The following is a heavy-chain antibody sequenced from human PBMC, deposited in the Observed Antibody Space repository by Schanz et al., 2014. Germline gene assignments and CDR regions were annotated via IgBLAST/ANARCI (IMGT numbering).Heavy chain of an antibody. J-gene: IGHJ3*02. CDR1: GFTFNNYG. Sequence: EVQLVESGGGLVKPGGSLRLSCAASGFTFNNYGMHWVRQAPGKGLGWVANIKQDGSEKYYVDSVKGRFTISRDNAKNSLYLQMNSLRAEDTALYYCTKSLGGASDIWGQGTMVTVSS. D-gene: IGHD3-16*01. CDR3: TKSLGGASDI. CDR2: IKQDGSEK. V-gene: IGHV3-7*01.